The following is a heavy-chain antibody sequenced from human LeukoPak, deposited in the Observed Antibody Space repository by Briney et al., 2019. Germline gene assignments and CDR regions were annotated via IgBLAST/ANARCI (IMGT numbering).Heavy chain of an antibody. V-gene: IGHV1-46*01. J-gene: IGHJ4*02. CDR3: ARARDGSSGYYYPDY. CDR2: INPSGGST. D-gene: IGHD3-22*01. CDR1: GGTFSSYA. Sequence: ASVKVSCKASGGTFSSYAISWVRQAPGQGLEWMGIINPSGGSTSYAQKLQGRVIMTTDTSTSTAYMELRSLRSDDTAVYYCARARDGSSGYYYPDYWGQGTLVTISS.